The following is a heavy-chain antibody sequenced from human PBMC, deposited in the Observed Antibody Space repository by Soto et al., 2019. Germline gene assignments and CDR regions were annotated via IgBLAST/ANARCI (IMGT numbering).Heavy chain of an antibody. Sequence: EVQLVESGGGLVKPGGSLRLSCAAFGFTFSDYAMSGVRQVPGKGLEWVSSINTNSYYIYYGDSLKGRFTPSRDNAQNSLYLQMNSLRVEDTAVYYCGRRGPAVGVTGPSDYWGQGTLVIVSS. J-gene: IGHJ4*02. CDR2: INTNSYYI. V-gene: IGHV3-21*01. CDR3: GRRGPAVGVTGPSDY. CDR1: GFTFSDYA. D-gene: IGHD1-26*01.